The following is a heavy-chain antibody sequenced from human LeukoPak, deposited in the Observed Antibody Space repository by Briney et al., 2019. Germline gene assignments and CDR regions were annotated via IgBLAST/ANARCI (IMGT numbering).Heavy chain of an antibody. J-gene: IGHJ1*01. D-gene: IGHD2-2*01. V-gene: IGHV3-23*01. CDR3: AKLGDIVVVPAAMVYFQH. Sequence: PGGSLRLSCAAPGFTFSTYAMSWVRQAPGKGLEWVSAISGSGGTTYYADSVKGRFTISRDNSKNTLSLQMNSLRAEDTAVYYCAKLGDIVVVPAAMVYFQHWGQGTLVTVSS. CDR1: GFTFSTYA. CDR2: ISGSGGTT.